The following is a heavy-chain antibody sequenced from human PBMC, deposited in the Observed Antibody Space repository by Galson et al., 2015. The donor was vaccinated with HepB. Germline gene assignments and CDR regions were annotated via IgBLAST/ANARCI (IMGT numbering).Heavy chain of an antibody. Sequence: SLRLSCAASGFTFSSYTMNWVRQAPGKGLEWVSSISSSSSYIYYTDSVKGRFTISRDNAKNSLYLQVNSLRAEDTAVYYRARDYYPRDGSNCAYWGREPWSPSPQ. CDR1: GFTFSSYT. D-gene: IGHD5-24*01. J-gene: IGHJ4*02. V-gene: IGHV3-21*01. CDR3: ARDYYPRDGSNCAY. CDR2: ISSSSSYI.